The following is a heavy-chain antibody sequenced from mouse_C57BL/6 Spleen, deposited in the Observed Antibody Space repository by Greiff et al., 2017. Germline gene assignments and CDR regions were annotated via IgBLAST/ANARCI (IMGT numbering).Heavy chain of an antibody. CDR1: GYTFTDYN. V-gene: IGHV1-18*01. D-gene: IGHD2-3*01. CDR3: ERRLLRCWYFDV. Sequence: VQLQQSVPELVRPGASVKIPCKASGYTFTDYNMDWVKQSPGQSLEWIGDINPTNGGTIYTQKFKGKATLTADKSSSTAYMELRRLTSEDNAVYYCERRLLRCWYFDVWGTGTTVTVSS. J-gene: IGHJ1*03. CDR2: INPTNGGT.